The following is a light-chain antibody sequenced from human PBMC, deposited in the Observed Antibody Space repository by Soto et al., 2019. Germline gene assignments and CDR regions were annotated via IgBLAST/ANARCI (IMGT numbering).Light chain of an antibody. J-gene: IGKJ5*01. V-gene: IGKV1-17*01. CDR3: QQSYSTPIT. CDR1: QGIRND. Sequence: DIQMTQSPSPLSASVGDRVTITCRASQGIRNDLSWYQQKSGKAPKRLIYSASSLQSGVPSRFSGSGSGTEFTLTISSLQPEDFATYYCQQSYSTPITFGQGTRLEIK. CDR2: SAS.